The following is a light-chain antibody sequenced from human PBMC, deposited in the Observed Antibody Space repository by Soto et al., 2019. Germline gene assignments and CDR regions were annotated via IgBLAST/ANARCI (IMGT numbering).Light chain of an antibody. V-gene: IGKV3-20*01. CDR2: DAS. CDR3: QQYRSSGT. CDR1: QFVSRR. J-gene: IGKJ1*01. Sequence: EIVVTQSPATLSVSPGERVTLSCRASQFVSRRLAWYQQRPGQAPRLLIYDASNRATGIPARFSGSGSGTAFTLTISRLEPEEFAVYYCQQYRSSGTFGQGTKVDIK.